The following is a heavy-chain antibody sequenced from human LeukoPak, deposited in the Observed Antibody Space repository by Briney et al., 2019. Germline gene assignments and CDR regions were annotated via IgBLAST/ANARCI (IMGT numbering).Heavy chain of an antibody. CDR2: INSDGSST. V-gene: IGHV3-74*01. D-gene: IGHD3-22*01. CDR1: GFTFSSYW. Sequence: GGSLRLSCAASGFTFSSYWMHWVRQAPGKGLVWVSRINSDGSSTSYADSVKGRFTISRDNAKNTLYLQMNSLRAEDTAVYYCARTRYYYDSSGYYSRYYFDYWGQGTLVTVSS. J-gene: IGHJ4*02. CDR3: ARTRYYYDSSGYYSRYYFDY.